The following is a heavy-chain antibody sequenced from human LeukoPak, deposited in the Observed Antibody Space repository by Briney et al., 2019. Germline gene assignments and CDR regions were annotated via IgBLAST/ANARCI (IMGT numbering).Heavy chain of an antibody. Sequence: SETLSLTCTVSGGSISSSSYYWGWIRQPPGKGLEWIGIIYYSGSTYYNPSLKSRVTISVDTSKNQFSLKLSSVTAADTAVYYCASRGTGGGYSYGYSYYFDYWGQGTLVTVSS. J-gene: IGHJ4*02. D-gene: IGHD5-18*01. V-gene: IGHV4-39*01. CDR1: GGSISSSSYY. CDR2: IYYSGST. CDR3: ASRGTGGGYSYGYSYYFDY.